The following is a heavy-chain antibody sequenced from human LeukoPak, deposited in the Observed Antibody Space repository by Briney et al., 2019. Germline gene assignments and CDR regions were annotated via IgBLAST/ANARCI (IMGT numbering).Heavy chain of an antibody. D-gene: IGHD1-26*01. CDR2: IIPIFGTA. J-gene: IGHJ4*02. Sequence: ASVKVSCKASGGTFSSYAISWVRQAPGQGLEWMGGIIPIFGTANYAQKFQGRVTITADESTSTAYMELSSLRSEDTAVYYCARGVVGATTGAYSFDYWGRGTLVTVSS. V-gene: IGHV1-69*13. CDR1: GGTFSSYA. CDR3: ARGVVGATTGAYSFDY.